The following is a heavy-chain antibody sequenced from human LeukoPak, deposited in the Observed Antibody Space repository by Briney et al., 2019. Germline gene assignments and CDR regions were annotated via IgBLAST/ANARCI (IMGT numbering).Heavy chain of an antibody. CDR3: ARGSYYDILTGYYKDNWFDP. D-gene: IGHD3-9*01. Sequence: RTSETLSLTCTVSGGSISSYYWSWIRQPPGKGLEWIGYIYYSGSTNYNPSLKSRVTISVDTSKNQFSLKLSSVTAADTAVYYCARGSYYDILTGYYKDNWFDPWGQGTLVTVSS. CDR2: IYYSGST. V-gene: IGHV4-59*01. CDR1: GGSISSYY. J-gene: IGHJ5*02.